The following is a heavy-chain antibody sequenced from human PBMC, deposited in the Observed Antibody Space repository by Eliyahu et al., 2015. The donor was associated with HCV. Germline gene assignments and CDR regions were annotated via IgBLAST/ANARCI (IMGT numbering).Heavy chain of an antibody. V-gene: IGHV3-49*04. CDR1: GFTFGDYA. D-gene: IGHD2-15*01. J-gene: IGHJ6*02. CDR3: TRDPPGYCSGGSCYSGIYYYYGMDV. Sequence: EVQLVESGGGLVQPGRSLRLSCTASGFTFGDYAXSWVXPGPGRGLEWVGFIRSKAYGGTTEYAASVKGRFTISRDDSKSIAYLQMNSLKTEDTAVYYCTRDPPGYCSGGSCYSGIYYYYGMDVWGQGTTVTVSS. CDR2: IRSKAYGGTT.